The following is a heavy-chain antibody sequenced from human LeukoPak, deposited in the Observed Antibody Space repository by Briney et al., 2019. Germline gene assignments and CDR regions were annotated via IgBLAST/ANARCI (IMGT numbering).Heavy chain of an antibody. CDR2: ISGDGDST. V-gene: IGHV3-43*02. D-gene: IGHD2-15*01. CDR3: ATLIDY. J-gene: IGHJ4*02. CDR1: GFTFDDYA. Sequence: GGSLRLSCAASGFTFDDYAMHWVRQAPGKGLEWVSLISGDGDSTYYADSVKGRFTISRDNSKNTLYLQMNSLRPEDTAVYMAATLIDYWGQGTLVTVSS.